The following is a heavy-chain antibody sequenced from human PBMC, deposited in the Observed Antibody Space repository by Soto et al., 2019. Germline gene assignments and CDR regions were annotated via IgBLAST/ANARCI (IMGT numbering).Heavy chain of an antibody. CDR1: GGSISSYY. V-gene: IGHV4-59*12. Sequence: SETLSLTCTVSGGSISSYYWSWIRQPPGKGLEWIGYIYYSGSTYYNPSLKSRVTILLDKSKNQFSLSLSFMTAADTATYYCARSFGWYAVDSWGQGILVTVSS. CDR3: ARSFGWYAVDS. J-gene: IGHJ4*02. D-gene: IGHD6-19*01. CDR2: IYYSGST.